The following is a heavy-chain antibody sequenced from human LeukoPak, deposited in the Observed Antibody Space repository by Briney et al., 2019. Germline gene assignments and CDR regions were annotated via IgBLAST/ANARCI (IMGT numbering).Heavy chain of an antibody. CDR2: INHSGST. J-gene: IGHJ4*02. V-gene: IGHV4-34*01. D-gene: IGHD3-9*01. Sequence: SETLSLTCAVYGGSFSGYYWSWIRQPPGKGLEWIGEINHSGSTNYNPSLKGRVTISVDTSKNQFSLKLSSVTAADTAVYYCARSKYVLRYFDWAYFDYWGQGTLVTVSS. CDR3: ARSKYVLRYFDWAYFDY. CDR1: GGSFSGYY.